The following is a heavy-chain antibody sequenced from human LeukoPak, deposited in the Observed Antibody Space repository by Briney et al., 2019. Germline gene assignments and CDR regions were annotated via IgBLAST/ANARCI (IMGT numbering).Heavy chain of an antibody. V-gene: IGHV1-69*02. J-gene: IGHJ4*02. D-gene: IGHD6-13*01. Sequence: SVKVSCKASGGTFGSYNIHWVRQAPGQGLEWMGRSVPILGITNITQKFQGRITILADKFTDTVYMEVSNLRSEDTAVYYCARSTGYSSSAYYFDYWGQGTLVTVSS. CDR3: ARSTGYSSSAYYFDY. CDR2: SVPILGIT. CDR1: GGTFGSYN.